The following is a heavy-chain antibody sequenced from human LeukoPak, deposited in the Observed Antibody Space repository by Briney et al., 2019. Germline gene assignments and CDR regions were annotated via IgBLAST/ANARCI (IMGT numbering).Heavy chain of an antibody. CDR2: IYYSGST. V-gene: IGHV4-59*08. Sequence: PSETLSLTCTVSGGSISSYYWSWIRQPPGKGVEWIGYIYYSGSTNYNPSLKSRVTISVDTSKNQFSLKLSSVTAADTAVYYCARHLEYDFWSGYYRSYYGVDVWGQGTTVTVSS. CDR1: GGSISSYY. CDR3: ARHLEYDFWSGYYRSYYGVDV. D-gene: IGHD3-3*01. J-gene: IGHJ6*02.